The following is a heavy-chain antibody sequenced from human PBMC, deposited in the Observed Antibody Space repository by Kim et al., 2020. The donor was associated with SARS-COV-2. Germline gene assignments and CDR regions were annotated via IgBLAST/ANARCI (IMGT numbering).Heavy chain of an antibody. CDR2: ISYDGSNK. J-gene: IGHJ6*02. D-gene: IGHD3-10*01. CDR1: GFTFSSYA. Sequence: GGSLRLSCAASGFTFSSYAMHWVRQAPGKGLEWVAVISYDGSNKYYADSVKGRFTISRDNSKNTLYLQMNSLRAEDTAVYYPYGSGSLDVWGQGTTVTVSS. CDR3: YGSGSLDV. V-gene: IGHV3-30*04.